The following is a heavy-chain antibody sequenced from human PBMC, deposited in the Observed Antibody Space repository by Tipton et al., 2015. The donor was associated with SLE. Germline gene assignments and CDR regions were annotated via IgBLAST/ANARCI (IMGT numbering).Heavy chain of an antibody. J-gene: IGHJ2*01. Sequence: SLRLSCAASGFTFDDHAMHWVRQAPGKGLEWVSGISWNGGSIGYADSVKGRFTISRDKAKNSVYLQMNSLRAEDTALYYCAKDMGTTGEVDWYFGLWGRGTLVTVSS. CDR1: GFTFDDHA. V-gene: IGHV3-9*01. D-gene: IGHD7-27*01. CDR3: AKDMGTTGEVDWYFGL. CDR2: ISWNGGSI.